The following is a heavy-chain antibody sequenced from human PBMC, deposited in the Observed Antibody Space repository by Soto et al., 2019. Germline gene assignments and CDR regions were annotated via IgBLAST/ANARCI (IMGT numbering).Heavy chain of an antibody. CDR2: VRSDGDTT. V-gene: IGHV3-23*01. CDR1: GFTFSSFG. D-gene: IGHD1-26*01. Sequence: SLRLSCAASGFTFSSFGMNWVRQAPGKGLEWVSGVRSDGDTTYNAESVKGRFTVSRDTSKNTVYLQMNSLRAEDTAVYYCEKGKGVGATPDGANCWGQGTPVTVSS. CDR3: EKGKGVGATPDGANC. J-gene: IGHJ4*02.